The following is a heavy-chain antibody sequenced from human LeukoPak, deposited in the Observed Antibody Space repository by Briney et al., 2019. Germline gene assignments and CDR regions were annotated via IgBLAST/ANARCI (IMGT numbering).Heavy chain of an antibody. V-gene: IGHV3-9*01. Sequence: PGGSLRLSCAASGFTFDDYAMHWVRQAPGKGLEWVSGISWNSGSIGYADSVKGRFTISRDNAKNSLYLQMNSLRAEDTAFYYCAKVDGYAYGYFDYWGQGTLVTVSS. CDR1: GFTFDDYA. CDR3: AKVDGYAYGYFDY. CDR2: ISWNSGSI. J-gene: IGHJ4*02. D-gene: IGHD5-18*01.